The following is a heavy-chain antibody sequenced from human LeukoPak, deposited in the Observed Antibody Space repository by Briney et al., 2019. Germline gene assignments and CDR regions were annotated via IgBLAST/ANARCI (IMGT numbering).Heavy chain of an antibody. CDR1: GYTFTSYD. CDR3: ARGPRFLEWLRYYYYYMDV. J-gene: IGHJ6*03. V-gene: IGHV1-8*01. D-gene: IGHD3-3*01. Sequence: ASVKVSCKASGYTFTSYDINWVRQAPGQGLEWMGWMNPNSGKTDYAKKIQGRVTMTRNTSISTAYMALSSLRSEDSAVYYCARGPRFLEWLRYYYYYMDVWGKGTTVTVSS. CDR2: MNPNSGKT.